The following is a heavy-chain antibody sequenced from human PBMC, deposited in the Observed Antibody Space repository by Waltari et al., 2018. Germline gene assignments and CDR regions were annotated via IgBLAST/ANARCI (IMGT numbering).Heavy chain of an antibody. CDR3: GRDRGRGLYLDS. CDR2: GHGSGGT. D-gene: IGHD2-15*01. CDR1: GDSVRRPYW. Sequence: QLQLQQSGPGLVKPSESLSLTCAVSGDSVRRPYWWSWVRQSPGKGLEWLGQGHGSGGTNDNPSLASRVTVSIYTSNNHFSLRVPSPTAADTAIYYCGRDRGRGLYLDSWGQGILVTVSP. J-gene: IGHJ4*02. V-gene: IGHV4-4*02.